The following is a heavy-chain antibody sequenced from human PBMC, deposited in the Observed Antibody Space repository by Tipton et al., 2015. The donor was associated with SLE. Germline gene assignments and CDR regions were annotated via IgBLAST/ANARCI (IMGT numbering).Heavy chain of an antibody. CDR2: LDYTGNT. V-gene: IGHV4-59*11. J-gene: IGHJ3*02. CDR1: GGSISRHS. D-gene: IGHD1-1*01. Sequence: TLSLTCTVSGGSISRHSWNWIRQPPGKGLQWIGYLDYTGNTNYSPSLKRRVTMSIDTSKNQFSLRLSSVTAADTAVYFCARRSVQEAFDIWGQGTMVTVSS. CDR3: ARRSVQEAFDI.